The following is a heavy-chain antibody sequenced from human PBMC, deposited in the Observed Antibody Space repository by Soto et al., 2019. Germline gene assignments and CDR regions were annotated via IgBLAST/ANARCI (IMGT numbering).Heavy chain of an antibody. D-gene: IGHD3-3*02. V-gene: IGHV4-39*01. CDR2: IYYSGST. J-gene: IGHJ5*02. CDR3: ASPKIAFYNWFDP. CDR1: GGSISSYY. Sequence: SETLSRTCTVSGGSISSYYWGWIRQPPGKGLEWIGSIYYSGSTYYNPSLKSRVTISVDTSKNQFSLKLSSVTAADTAVYYCASPKIAFYNWFDPWGQGTLVTVSS.